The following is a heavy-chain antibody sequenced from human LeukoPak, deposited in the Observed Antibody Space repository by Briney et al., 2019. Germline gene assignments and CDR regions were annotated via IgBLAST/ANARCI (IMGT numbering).Heavy chain of an antibody. CDR2: IYTSGST. V-gene: IGHV4-4*07. J-gene: IGHJ6*03. CDR1: GGSISSYY. Sequence: SETLSLTCTVSGGSISSYYWSWIRQPAGKGLEWIGRIYTSGSTNYNPSLKSRVTMSVDTSKNQFSLKLSSVTAADTAVYYCARDLSGFWSGYPYYYYMDVWGKGTTVTVSS. CDR3: ARDLSGFWSGYPYYYYMDV. D-gene: IGHD3-3*01.